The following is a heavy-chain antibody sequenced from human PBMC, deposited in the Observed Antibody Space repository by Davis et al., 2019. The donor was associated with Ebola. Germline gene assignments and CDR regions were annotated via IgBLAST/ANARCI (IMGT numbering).Heavy chain of an antibody. CDR2: IYRDERT. CDR1: GFTFSSYW. D-gene: IGHD2-21*02. Sequence: GESLKISCAASGFTFSSYWMSWVRQAPGKGLEWVSVIYRDERTYYADSVKGRFTVSRDNAKDSLYLQMNSLRAEETAVYYCVRDPVLVVTGGGWFFGLWGRGTLVTVSS. J-gene: IGHJ2*01. V-gene: IGHV3-66*01. CDR3: VRDPVLVVTGGGWFFGL.